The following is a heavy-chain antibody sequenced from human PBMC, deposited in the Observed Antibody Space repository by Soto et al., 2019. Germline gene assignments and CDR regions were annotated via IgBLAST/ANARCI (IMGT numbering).Heavy chain of an antibody. CDR3: ARHMYYYDSSGSYYGGTAFDS. CDR1: GGSISSSSYY. V-gene: IGHV4-39*01. D-gene: IGHD3-22*01. CDR2: IYYSGTT. J-gene: IGHJ3*02. Sequence: QLQLQEAGPGLLKPSETLSLTCTVSGGSISSSSYYWGWIRQPPGKGLEWIGTIYYSGTTYYHPSLKSRGTRFVDTSKNQISLKLSSVTAADTAVYYCARHMYYYDSSGSYYGGTAFDSWGQGTMVTVSS.